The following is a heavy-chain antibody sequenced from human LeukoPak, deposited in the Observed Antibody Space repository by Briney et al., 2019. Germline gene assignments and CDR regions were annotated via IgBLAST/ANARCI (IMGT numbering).Heavy chain of an antibody. CDR1: GFTFDDYA. J-gene: IGHJ4*02. D-gene: IGHD6-19*01. CDR3: AKGVVAGTGYYFDY. CDR2: ISRNSGSI. Sequence: GGSLRLSCAASGFTFDDYAMHWVRQAPGKGLEWVSGISRNSGSIGYADSVKGRFTISRDNAKNSLYLQMNSLRAEDTALYYCAKGVVAGTGYYFDYWGQGTLVTVSS. V-gene: IGHV3-9*01.